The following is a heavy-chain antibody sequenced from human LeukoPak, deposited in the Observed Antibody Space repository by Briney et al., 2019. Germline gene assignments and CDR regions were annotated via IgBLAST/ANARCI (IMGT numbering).Heavy chain of an antibody. CDR3: ARDFGSGIVVVTATPGAFDI. CDR2: ISAYNGNT. Sequence: ASVKVSCKASGYTFTSYGISWVRQAPGQGLEWIGWISAYNGNTNYAQKLQGRVTMTTDTSTSTAYMELRSLRSDDTAVYYCARDFGSGIVVVTATPGAFDIWGQGTMVTVSS. J-gene: IGHJ3*02. CDR1: GYTFTSYG. V-gene: IGHV1-18*01. D-gene: IGHD2-21*02.